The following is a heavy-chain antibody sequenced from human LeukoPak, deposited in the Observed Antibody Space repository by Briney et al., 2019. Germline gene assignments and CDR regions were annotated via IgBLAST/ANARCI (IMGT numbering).Heavy chain of an antibody. J-gene: IGHJ6*02. CDR1: GGTFSSYA. D-gene: IGHD2-2*01. Sequence: ASVKVSCKASGGTFSSYAISWVRQAPGQGLEWMGRIIPIFGIANYAQKFQGRVTITADKSTSTAYMGLSSLRSEDTAVYYCASAGYCSSTSCPPVYGMDVWGQGTTVTVSS. CDR2: IIPIFGIA. V-gene: IGHV1-69*04. CDR3: ASAGYCSSTSCPPVYGMDV.